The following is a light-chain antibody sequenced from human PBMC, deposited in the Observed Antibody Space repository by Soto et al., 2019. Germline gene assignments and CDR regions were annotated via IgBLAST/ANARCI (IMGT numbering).Light chain of an antibody. CDR3: SSYTFTRTLYV. V-gene: IGLV2-14*01. J-gene: IGLJ1*01. CDR1: SSDVGGHNY. CDR2: EVT. Sequence: QSVLTQPASVSGSPGQSITISCTGSSSDVGGHNYVSWYQQHPGKAPKLMIYEVTKRPSGVSNRFSGSKSGNTASLTISGLQAEDEADYYCSSYTFTRTLYVFGTGTKLTVL.